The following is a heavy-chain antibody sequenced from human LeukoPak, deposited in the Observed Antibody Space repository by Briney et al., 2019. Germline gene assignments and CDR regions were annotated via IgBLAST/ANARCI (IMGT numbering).Heavy chain of an antibody. Sequence: GGSLRLSCAASGFTFSSYSMNWVRQAPGKGLEWVSSISSSSSYIYYADSVKGRFTISRDNAKNSLYLQMNSPRAEDTAVYYCARDERYSGYDLWYYFDYWGQGTLVTVSS. J-gene: IGHJ4*02. CDR2: ISSSSSYI. CDR3: ARDERYSGYDLWYYFDY. V-gene: IGHV3-21*01. CDR1: GFTFSSYS. D-gene: IGHD5-12*01.